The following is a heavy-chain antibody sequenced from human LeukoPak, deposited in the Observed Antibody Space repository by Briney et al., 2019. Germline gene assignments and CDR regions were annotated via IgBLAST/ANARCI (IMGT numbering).Heavy chain of an antibody. CDR3: ASTFRTSGSYFSWFDP. CDR1: GGTFSSYA. J-gene: IGHJ5*02. CDR2: IIPIFGTA. V-gene: IGHV1-69*05. Sequence: SVKVSCKASGGTFSSYAIRWVRQAPGQGLEWMGGIIPIFGTANYAQKFQGRVTITTDESTSTAYMELSSLRSEDTAVYYCASTFRTSGSYFSWFDPWGQGTLVTVSS. D-gene: IGHD1-26*01.